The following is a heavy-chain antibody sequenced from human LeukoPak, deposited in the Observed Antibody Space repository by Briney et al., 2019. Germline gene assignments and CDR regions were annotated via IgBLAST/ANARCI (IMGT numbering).Heavy chain of an antibody. J-gene: IGHJ5*02. CDR3: ARGIAISSNWFDP. CDR2: IYYTGST. V-gene: IGHV4-59*12. D-gene: IGHD3-9*01. Sequence: SETLSLTCSVSGGSISSLYWSWIRQPPGKGLEWIGYIYYTGSTNYNPSLKSRVTISVDTSKNQFSLKLSSVTAADTAVYYCARGIAISSNWFDPWGQGTLVTVSS. CDR1: GGSISSLY.